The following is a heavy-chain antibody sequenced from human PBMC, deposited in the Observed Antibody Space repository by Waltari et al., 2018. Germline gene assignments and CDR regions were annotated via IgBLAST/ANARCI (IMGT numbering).Heavy chain of an antibody. CDR3: ATDHRSGGRYGMDV. CDR2: FEPEDGET. V-gene: IGHV1-24*01. J-gene: IGHJ6*02. Sequence: QVQLVQSGAEVKKPGASVKVSCKVSGYTLTELSMHWVRQAPGKGLEWMGGFEPEDGETSYAQKFQGRVTMTEDTSTDTAYMELSSLRSEDTAVYYCATDHRSGGRYGMDVWGQGTTVTVSS. D-gene: IGHD2-15*01. CDR1: GYTLTELS.